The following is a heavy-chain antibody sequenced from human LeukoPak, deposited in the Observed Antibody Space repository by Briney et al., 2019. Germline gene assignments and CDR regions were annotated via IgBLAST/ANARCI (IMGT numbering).Heavy chain of an antibody. D-gene: IGHD3-10*01. CDR3: ARGAYGSGSLWFDP. V-gene: IGHV3-21*01. Sequence: GGSLRLSCAASGFTFSSYSMNWVRQAPGKGLEWVSSISSSSSYIYYADSVKGRFTISRDNAKNSLYLQMNSLRAEDTAVYYCARGAYGSGSLWFDPWGQGTLVTVSS. CDR1: GFTFSSYS. J-gene: IGHJ5*02. CDR2: ISSSSSYI.